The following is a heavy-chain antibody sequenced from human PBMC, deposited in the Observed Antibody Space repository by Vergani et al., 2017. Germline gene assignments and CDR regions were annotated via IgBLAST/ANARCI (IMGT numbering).Heavy chain of an antibody. CDR3: ARVSVLFWNYALNY. CDR2: ISSSGSTI. V-gene: IGHV3-48*04. CDR1: GFTFSSYS. J-gene: IGHJ4*02. D-gene: IGHD1-7*01. Sequence: EVQLVESGGGLVQPGGSLRLSCAASGFTFSSYSMSWIRQAPGKGLEWVSYISSSGSTIYYADSVKGRFTISRDNAKNSLYLQMNSLRAEDTAVYYCARVSVLFWNYALNYWGQGTLVTVSS.